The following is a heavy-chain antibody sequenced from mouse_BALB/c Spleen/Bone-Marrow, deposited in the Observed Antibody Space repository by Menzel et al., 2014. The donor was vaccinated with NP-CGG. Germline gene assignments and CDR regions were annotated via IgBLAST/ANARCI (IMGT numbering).Heavy chain of an antibody. Sequence: QVQLQQPGAELVRPGASVKLSCKASGYTFTSYWINWVKQRPGRGLEWIGNIYPSDSYTNYNQKFKDKATLTVDKPSSTAYMQLSSPTSEDSAVYYCTRRGTGNAMDYWGQGTSVTVSS. CDR1: GYTFTSYW. V-gene: IGHV1-69*02. J-gene: IGHJ4*01. CDR2: IYPSDSYT. D-gene: IGHD3-3*01. CDR3: TRRGTGNAMDY.